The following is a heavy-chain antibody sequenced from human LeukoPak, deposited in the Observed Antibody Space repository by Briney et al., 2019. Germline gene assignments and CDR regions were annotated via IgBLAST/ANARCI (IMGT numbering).Heavy chain of an antibody. CDR3: ARGSYRSGWYGRGGGKAGNFDY. CDR1: GFTFSSYS. D-gene: IGHD6-19*01. V-gene: IGHV3-21*01. CDR2: ISSSSSYI. Sequence: GGSLRLSCAASGFTFSSYSMNWVRQAPGKGLEWVSSISSSSSYIYYADSVKGRFTISRDNAKNSLYLQMNSLRAEDTAVYYCARGSYRSGWYGRGGGKAGNFDYWGQGTLVTVSS. J-gene: IGHJ4*02.